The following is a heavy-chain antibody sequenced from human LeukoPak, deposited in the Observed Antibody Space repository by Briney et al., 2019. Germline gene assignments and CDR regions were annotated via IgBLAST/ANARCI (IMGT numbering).Heavy chain of an antibody. D-gene: IGHD3-10*01. CDR1: RYTFTDYY. V-gene: IGHV1-2*02. CDR2: INPNSGGT. CDR3: ARGKSLISLVRGVIY. Sequence: ASVKVSCKASRYTFTDYYMHWERQAPGQGLEWMGWINPNSGGTNYAQTFQGRVTMTRATSIATAYMELSRLRFDDTAVYYCARGKSLISLVRGVIYWGQGTLVTVSS. J-gene: IGHJ4*02.